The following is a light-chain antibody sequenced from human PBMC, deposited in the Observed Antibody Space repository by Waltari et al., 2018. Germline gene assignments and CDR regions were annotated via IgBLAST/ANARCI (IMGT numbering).Light chain of an antibody. Sequence: QSVLTQPPSVSAAPGQKVTISCSGSGSNIGNNPVSWYQQVPGTAPKLLIYDNNQRPSWIPDRFSGSQSGTSATLGITGLQTGDAADYYCATWSGSLRGLVFGGGTKLTVL. CDR1: GSNIGNNP. J-gene: IGLJ2*01. CDR3: ATWSGSLRGLV. CDR2: DNN. V-gene: IGLV1-51*01.